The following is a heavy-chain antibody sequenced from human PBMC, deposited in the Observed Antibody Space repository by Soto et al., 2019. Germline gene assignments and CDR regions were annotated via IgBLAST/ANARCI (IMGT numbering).Heavy chain of an antibody. CDR1: GLSLSTSGWG. D-gene: IGHD6-19*01. CDR2: IFWNDDK. CDR3: AHRLERQWLHKFDWYFDL. Sequence: QITLKESGPTLVKPTQPLTLTCTSSGLSLSTSGWGVAGILHPPGKALEWLALIFWNDDKRYIPSLKSRLTVTKDTSKNQVVLTMTNMDPVDTATYYCAHRLERQWLHKFDWYFDLWGRGTLVTVSS. V-gene: IGHV2-5*01. J-gene: IGHJ2*01.